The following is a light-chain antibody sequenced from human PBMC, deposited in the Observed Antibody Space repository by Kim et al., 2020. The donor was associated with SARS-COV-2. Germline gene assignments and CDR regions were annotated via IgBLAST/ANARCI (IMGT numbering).Light chain of an antibody. CDR3: RQYNNWPRAT. CDR2: GAS. V-gene: IGKV3-15*01. CDR1: QGVSSN. Sequence: EIVMTQSPATLSVSPGERATLSCRASQGVSSNLAWYQQKPGQAPRLLIYGASTRATGIPARFSGSGSGTEFTLTISSLQSEDFAVYYCRQYNNWPRATFGAGTKVDIK. J-gene: IGKJ3*01.